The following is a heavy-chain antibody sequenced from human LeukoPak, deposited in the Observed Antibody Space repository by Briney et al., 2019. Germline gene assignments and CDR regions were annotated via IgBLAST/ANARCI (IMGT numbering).Heavy chain of an antibody. D-gene: IGHD1-26*01. CDR2: ISYDGSNK. CDR1: GFTFSSYA. V-gene: IGHV3-30-3*01. J-gene: IGHJ4*02. Sequence: GGSLRLSCAASGFTFSSYAMHWVRQAPGKGLEWVAVISYDGSNKYYADSVKGRFTISRDNSKNTLHLQMNSLRAEDTAVYYCASEKRYSWGQGTLVTVSS. CDR3: ASEKRYS.